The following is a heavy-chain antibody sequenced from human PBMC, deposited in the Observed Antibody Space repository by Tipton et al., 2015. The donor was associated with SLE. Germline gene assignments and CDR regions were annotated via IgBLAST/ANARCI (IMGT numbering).Heavy chain of an antibody. V-gene: IGHV3-49*03. Sequence: SLRLSCTASGFTFGDYAMSWLRQAPGQGLVRVGFIRSKAYGGTTEYAASVKGRFTISRDDSKSIAYLQMNSLKTEDTAVYYCTGGGDFWSGPTYWGQGTLVTDSS. CDR3: TGGGDFWSGPTY. J-gene: IGHJ4*02. CDR1: GFTFGDYA. CDR2: IRSKAYGGTT. D-gene: IGHD3-3*01.